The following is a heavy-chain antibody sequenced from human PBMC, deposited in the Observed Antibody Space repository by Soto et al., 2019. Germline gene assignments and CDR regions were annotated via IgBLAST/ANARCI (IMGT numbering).Heavy chain of an antibody. CDR3: ATSDWAW. CDR1: GYIFADYA. J-gene: IGHJ4*02. CDR2: IKADNGDT. V-gene: IGHV1-3*05. D-gene: IGHD3-9*01. Sequence: QVQIVQSGPEEKSPGASVKLSCTTSGYIFADYAIQWVRQAPGQGLEWVGWIKADNGDTRYSPKFQGRLIITRDISASTSYMELSDLRSADTGVFYCATSDWAWWGRGTLITVSS.